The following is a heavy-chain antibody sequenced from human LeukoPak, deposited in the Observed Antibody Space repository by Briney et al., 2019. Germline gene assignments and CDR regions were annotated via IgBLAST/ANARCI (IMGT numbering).Heavy chain of an antibody. CDR1: GFTFSSDA. Sequence: AGGSLRLSCTASGFTFSSDAMSWVRQAPGKGLEWVSGISSSGGSTYYADSVKGRFTISRANSKNTLYLQMNSLRAEDTAVYYCAKDRYYDFWSGSDCWGQGTLVTVSS. J-gene: IGHJ4*02. CDR2: ISSSGGST. D-gene: IGHD3-3*01. CDR3: AKDRYYDFWSGSDC. V-gene: IGHV3-23*01.